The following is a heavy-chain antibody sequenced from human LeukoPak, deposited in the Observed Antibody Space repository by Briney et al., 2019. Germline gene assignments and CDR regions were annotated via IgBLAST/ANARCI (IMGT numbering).Heavy chain of an antibody. CDR1: GYTFTGCY. CDR2: INPNSGGT. V-gene: IGHV1-2*06. J-gene: IGHJ3*02. CDR3: ASHSGSYYGDAFDI. Sequence: ASVKVSCKASGYTFTGCYMHWVRQAPGQGLEWMGRINPNSGGTNYAQKFQGRVTMTRDTSISTAYMELSSLRSDDTAVYYCASHSGSYYGDAFDIWAKGQWSPSLQ. D-gene: IGHD1-26*01.